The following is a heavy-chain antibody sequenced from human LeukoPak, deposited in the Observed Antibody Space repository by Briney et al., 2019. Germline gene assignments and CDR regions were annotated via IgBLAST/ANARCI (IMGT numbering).Heavy chain of an antibody. CDR2: INHSGST. CDR3: ARGLGYCSSTSCFRGYYFDY. V-gene: IGHV4-34*01. CDR1: GGSFSGYY. J-gene: IGHJ4*02. Sequence: SETLSLTCAGYGGSFSGYYWSWIRQPPGKGLEWIGGINHSGSTNYNPSLKSRVTISVDTSKNQFSLKLSSVTAADTAVYYCARGLGYCSSTSCFRGYYFDYWGQGTLVTVSS. D-gene: IGHD2-2*01.